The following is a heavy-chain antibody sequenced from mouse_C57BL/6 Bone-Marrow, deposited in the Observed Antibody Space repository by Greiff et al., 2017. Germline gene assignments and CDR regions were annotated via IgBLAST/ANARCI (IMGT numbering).Heavy chain of an antibody. J-gene: IGHJ2*01. D-gene: IGHD3-3*01. Sequence: EVKLMESGGDLVKPGGSLKLSCAASGFTFSSYGMSWVRQTPDKRLEWVATISSGGSYTYYPDSVKGRFTISRDNAKNTLYLQMSSLKSEDTAMYYCARQGLYCDYWGQGTTLTVSS. CDR3: ARQGLYCDY. V-gene: IGHV5-6*01. CDR2: ISSGGSYT. CDR1: GFTFSSYG.